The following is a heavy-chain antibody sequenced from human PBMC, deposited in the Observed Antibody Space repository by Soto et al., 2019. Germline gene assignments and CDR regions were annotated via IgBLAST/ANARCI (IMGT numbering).Heavy chain of an antibody. CDR3: ASPCSGGSCYDYYYYYMDV. V-gene: IGHV3-23*01. CDR2: ISGSGGST. CDR1: GFTFSSYA. D-gene: IGHD2-15*01. Sequence: EVQLLESGGGLVQPGGSLRLSCAASGFTFSSYAMSWVRQAPGKGLEWVSAISGSGGSTYYADSVKGRVTISRDNSKNTSYLQINSLRAEDTAVYYCASPCSGGSCYDYYYYYMDVWGKGTTVTVSS. J-gene: IGHJ6*03.